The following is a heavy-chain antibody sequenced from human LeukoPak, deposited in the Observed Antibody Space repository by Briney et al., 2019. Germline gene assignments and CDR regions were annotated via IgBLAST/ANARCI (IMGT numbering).Heavy chain of an antibody. CDR1: GFTFTTYA. V-gene: IGHV3-23*01. J-gene: IGHJ4*02. CDR3: AKATIEQWLVKVDSFDS. Sequence: GGSLRLSCAASGFTFTTYAMSWVRQAPGKGLEWVSSISGGGDTTYYADSVKGRFTISRDNSKSTLYLQMNSLRAGDTAIYYCAKATIEQWLVKVDSFDSWGQGTLVTVSS. D-gene: IGHD6-19*01. CDR2: ISGGGDTT.